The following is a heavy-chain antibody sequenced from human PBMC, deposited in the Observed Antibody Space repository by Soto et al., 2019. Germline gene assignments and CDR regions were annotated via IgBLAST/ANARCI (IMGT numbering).Heavy chain of an antibody. CDR1: GFTFSSYG. V-gene: IGHV3-30*18. D-gene: IGHD6-6*01. CDR3: AKVRSSLDNCYYYGMDV. CDR2: ILYDGSNK. Sequence: QVQLVESGGGVVQPGGSLRLSCAASGFTFSSYGMQWVRQAPGKGLARVAVILYDGSNKYYADSVKGRFTNSSENSKNTLYLQLNSLGAEETAVYYCAKVRSSLDNCYYYGMDVWGQGTTVAV. J-gene: IGHJ6*02.